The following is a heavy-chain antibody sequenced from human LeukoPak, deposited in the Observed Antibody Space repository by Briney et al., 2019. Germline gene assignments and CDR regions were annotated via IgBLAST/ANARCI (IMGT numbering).Heavy chain of an antibody. CDR2: IYHSGST. D-gene: IGHD5-18*01. V-gene: IGHV4-30-2*01. J-gene: IGHJ4*02. Sequence: SETLSLTCAVSGVPLSSGGYSWRRIRQPPGEGLEGIGYIYHSGSTYYNPSHKSRVTISAERSKNQFSQKLSSVTAADTAVYYCARENGDSYGDSTFDYWGQGTLVTVSS. CDR1: GVPLSSGGYS. CDR3: ARENGDSYGDSTFDY.